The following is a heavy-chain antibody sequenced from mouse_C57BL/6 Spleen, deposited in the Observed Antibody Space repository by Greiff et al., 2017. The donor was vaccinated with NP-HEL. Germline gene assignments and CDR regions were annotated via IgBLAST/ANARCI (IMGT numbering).Heavy chain of an antibody. J-gene: IGHJ1*03. D-gene: IGHD2-4*01. V-gene: IGHV5-17*01. Sequence: EVKLVESGGGLVKPGGSLKLSCAASGFTFSDYGMHWVRQAPEKGLEWVAYISSGSSTIYYADTVKGRFTISRDNAKNTLFLQMTSLRSEDTAMYYCARDDYGTYFDVWGTGTTVTVSS. CDR3: ARDDYGTYFDV. CDR1: GFTFSDYG. CDR2: ISSGSSTI.